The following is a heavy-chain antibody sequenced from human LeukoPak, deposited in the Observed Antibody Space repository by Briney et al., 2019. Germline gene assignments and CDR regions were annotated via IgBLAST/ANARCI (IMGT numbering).Heavy chain of an antibody. Sequence: SGPTLVNPTQTLTLTCTFSGFSLSISGVGVGWIRQPPGKALEWLALIYWDDDKRYSPSLKSRLTITKDTSKNQLVLTMTNMDPVDTATYHCAHRRGNSGWSEGYFDYWGQGILVTVSS. J-gene: IGHJ4*02. V-gene: IGHV2-5*02. D-gene: IGHD6-19*01. CDR2: IYWDDDK. CDR3: AHRRGNSGWSEGYFDY. CDR1: GFSLSISGVG.